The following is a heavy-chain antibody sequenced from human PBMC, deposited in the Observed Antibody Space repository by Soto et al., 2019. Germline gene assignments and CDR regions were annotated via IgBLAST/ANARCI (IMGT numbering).Heavy chain of an antibody. CDR3: ARGQVVAAQH. J-gene: IGHJ4*02. CDR2: IYHSGST. Sequence: SETLSLTCAVSGGSISRGVYSWSWIRQPPGKGLEWIGYIYHSGSTYYNPSLKSRVTISVDRSKNQFSLKLSSVTAADTAVYYCARGQVVAAQHWGQGTLVTVSS. V-gene: IGHV4-30-2*01. D-gene: IGHD2-15*01. CDR1: GGSISRGVYS.